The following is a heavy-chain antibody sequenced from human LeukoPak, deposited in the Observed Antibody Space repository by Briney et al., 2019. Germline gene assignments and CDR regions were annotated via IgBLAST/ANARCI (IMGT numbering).Heavy chain of an antibody. V-gene: IGHV1-8*02. CDR2: MNPNSGNT. D-gene: IGHD6-6*01. J-gene: IGHJ4*02. Sequence: ASVKVSCKASGYTFTGYYMHWVRQAPGQGLEWMGWMNPNSGNTGYAQKFQGRVTMTRNTSISTAYMELSSLRSEDTAVYYCARTAIVTPRRPTPIAARPRGPFGYWGQGTLVTVSS. CDR1: GYTFTGYY. CDR3: ARTAIVTPRRPTPIAARPRGPFGY.